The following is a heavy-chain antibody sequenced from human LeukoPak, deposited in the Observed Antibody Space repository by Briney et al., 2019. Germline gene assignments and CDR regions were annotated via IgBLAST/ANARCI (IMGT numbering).Heavy chain of an antibody. CDR1: GGSISSSSYY. V-gene: IGHV4-39*01. CDR2: IYYSGST. J-gene: IGHJ4*02. CDR3: ARLGIFGVVTQVTVDY. D-gene: IGHD3-3*01. Sequence: SETLSLTCTVSGGSISSSSYYWGWIRQPPGKGLEWIRSIYYSGSTYYNPSLKSRVTISVDTSKNQFSLKLSSVTAADTAVYYCARLGIFGVVTQVTVDYWGQGTLVTVSS.